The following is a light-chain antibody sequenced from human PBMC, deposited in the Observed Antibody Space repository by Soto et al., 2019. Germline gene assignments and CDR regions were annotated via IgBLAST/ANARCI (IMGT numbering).Light chain of an antibody. Sequence: EIVLTQSPATLSLSPGERATLSCRASQSVSSYLAWYQQKPGQAPRLLIYDASNRGTGIPARFSGSGSGTDVTLTISSLEPEDFAVYYCQQRSNWRITFGQGTRLEIK. V-gene: IGKV3-11*01. J-gene: IGKJ5*01. CDR2: DAS. CDR1: QSVSSY. CDR3: QQRSNWRIT.